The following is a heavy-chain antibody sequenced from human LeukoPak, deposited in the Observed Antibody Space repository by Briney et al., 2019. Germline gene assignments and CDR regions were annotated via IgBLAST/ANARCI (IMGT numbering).Heavy chain of an antibody. CDR2: IIPIFGTA. J-gene: IGHJ4*02. D-gene: IGHD6-6*01. Sequence: GASVTVSCKASGGTFSSYAISWVRQAPGQGLEWMGGIIPIFGTANYAQKFQGRVTITADESTSTAYMELSSLRSEDTAVYYCTRGSWYSSSSYYFDYWGQGTLVTVSS. CDR1: GGTFSSYA. CDR3: TRGSWYSSSSYYFDY. V-gene: IGHV1-69*13.